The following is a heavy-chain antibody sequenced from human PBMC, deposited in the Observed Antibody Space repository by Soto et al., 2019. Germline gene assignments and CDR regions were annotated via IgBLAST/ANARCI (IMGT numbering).Heavy chain of an antibody. CDR1: GGSISSSSYY. Sequence: SETLSLTCTVSGGSISSSSYYWGWIRQPPGKGLEWIGSIYYSGSTYYNPSLKSRVTISVDTSKNQLSLKLSSVTAADTAVYYCARWGIAAAGPNWLDPWGQGTLVTVSS. J-gene: IGHJ5*02. CDR3: ARWGIAAAGPNWLDP. D-gene: IGHD6-13*01. CDR2: IYYSGST. V-gene: IGHV4-39*01.